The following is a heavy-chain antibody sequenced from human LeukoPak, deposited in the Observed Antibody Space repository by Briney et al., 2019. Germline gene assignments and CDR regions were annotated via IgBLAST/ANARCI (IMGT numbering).Heavy chain of an antibody. V-gene: IGHV1-24*01. CDR2: FDPEDGET. CDR1: GYTLTELS. CDR3: ATTRYCSSTSCYVPYYYYYMDV. Sequence: GASVKVSCKVSGYTLTELSMHWVRQAPGKGLEWMGGFDPEDGETIYAQKFQGRVTMTEDTSTDTAYMELSSLRSEDTAVYYCATTRYCSSTSCYVPYYYYYMDVWAKGPRSPSP. J-gene: IGHJ6*03. D-gene: IGHD2-2*01.